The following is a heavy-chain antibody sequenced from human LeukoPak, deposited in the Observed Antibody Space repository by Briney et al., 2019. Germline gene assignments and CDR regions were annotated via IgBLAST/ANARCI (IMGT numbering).Heavy chain of an antibody. CDR2: ISSSSSTI. CDR3: ARDMELAPIMIDY. CDR1: GFTFSSYS. V-gene: IGHV3-48*04. Sequence: PGGSLRLSCAASGFTFSSYSMNWVRQAPGKGLEWVSYISSSSSTIYYADSVKGRFTISRDNAKNSLYLQMNSLRAEDTAVYYCARDMELAPIMIDYWGQGTLVTVSS. D-gene: IGHD3-16*01. J-gene: IGHJ4*02.